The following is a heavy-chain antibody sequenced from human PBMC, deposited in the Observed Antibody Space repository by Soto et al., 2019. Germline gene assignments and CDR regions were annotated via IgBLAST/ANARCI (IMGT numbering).Heavy chain of an antibody. CDR1: GFTFSSYA. D-gene: IGHD5-18*01. V-gene: IGHV3-23*01. CDR2: ITSTGDRA. Sequence: GGSLRLSCAASGFTFSSYAMSWVRQAPGKGLEWVSSITSTGDRAYYADSVKGRFTVSRGNSKNTLYLQMNSLRAEDTAVYYCAKYYMVTRSPFDYWGQGTLVTVSS. CDR3: AKYYMVTRSPFDY. J-gene: IGHJ4*02.